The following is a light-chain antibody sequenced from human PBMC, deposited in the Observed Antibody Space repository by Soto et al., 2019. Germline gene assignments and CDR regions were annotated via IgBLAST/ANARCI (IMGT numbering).Light chain of an antibody. CDR2: QDS. CDR3: QAWDSSTKV. J-gene: IGLJ2*01. Sequence: SYELTQPPSVSVSPGQTASINCSGDKMGDKYACWYQQKPGQSPVLVIYQDSKRPSGIPERFSGSNSGNTATLTISGTQATDEADYYGQAWDSSTKVFGGGTKLTVL. CDR1: KMGDKY. V-gene: IGLV3-1*01.